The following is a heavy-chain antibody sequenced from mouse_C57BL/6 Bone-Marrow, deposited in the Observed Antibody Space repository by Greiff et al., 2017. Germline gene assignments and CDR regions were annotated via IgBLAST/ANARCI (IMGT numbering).Heavy chain of an antibody. V-gene: IGHV14-4*01. CDR1: GFNIKDDY. CDR2: IDPENGDT. J-gene: IGHJ3*01. Sequence: VQLQQSGAELVRPGASVKLSCTASGFNIKDDYMHWVKQRPEQGLEWIGWIDPENGDTEYASKFQGKATITADTSSNTAYLQLSSLTSEDTAVYYCTTVSSYSYGYYWLAYWGQGTLVTVSA. D-gene: IGHD2-2*01. CDR3: TTVSSYSYGYYWLAY.